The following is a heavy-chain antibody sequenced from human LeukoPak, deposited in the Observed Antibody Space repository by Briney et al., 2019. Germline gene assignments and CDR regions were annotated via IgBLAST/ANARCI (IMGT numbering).Heavy chain of an antibody. CDR2: IYYSGST. D-gene: IGHD3-3*01. CDR1: GDSISSYY. Sequence: SETLSLTCTVSGDSISSYYWGWIRQPPGKGLEWIGSIYYSGSTYYNPSLKSRVTISVDTSKNQFSLKLSSVTAADTAVYYCARHLHYDFWSGYYNWGQGTLVTVSS. V-gene: IGHV4-39*01. J-gene: IGHJ4*02. CDR3: ARHLHYDFWSGYYN.